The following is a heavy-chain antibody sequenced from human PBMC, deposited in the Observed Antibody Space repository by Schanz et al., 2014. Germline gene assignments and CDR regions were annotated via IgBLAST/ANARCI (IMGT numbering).Heavy chain of an antibody. CDR3: VGIHVAVAEAFY. D-gene: IGHD6-19*01. J-gene: IGHJ4*02. CDR1: GFTFNNYD. CDR2: ISGGGGSA. Sequence: VQLVESGGGLVKPGGSLRLSCEASGFTFNNYDMNWVRLVPGKGLECVSGISGGGGSAYYADSVEGRFTISRDNAKNTLYLQMNSLRPEDTALYYCVGIHVAVAEAFYWGQGALVIVSS. V-gene: IGHV3-23*04.